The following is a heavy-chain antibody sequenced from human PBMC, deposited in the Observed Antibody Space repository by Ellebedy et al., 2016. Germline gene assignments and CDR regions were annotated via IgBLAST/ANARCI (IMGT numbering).Heavy chain of an antibody. V-gene: IGHV1-69*13. D-gene: IGHD5-18*01. Sequence: ASVKVSCKASGGTFSSYAISWVRQAPGQGLEWMGGIIPIFGTANYAQKFQGRVTITADESTSTAYMELSSLRSEDTAVYYCARDRVYSYGEYGYYYYGMDVWGQGTTVTVSS. CDR2: IIPIFGTA. CDR1: GGTFSSYA. J-gene: IGHJ6*02. CDR3: ARDRVYSYGEYGYYYYGMDV.